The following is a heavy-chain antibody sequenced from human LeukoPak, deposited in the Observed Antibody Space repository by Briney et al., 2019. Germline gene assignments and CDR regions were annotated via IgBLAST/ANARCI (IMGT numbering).Heavy chain of an antibody. CDR1: GDSISTYY. V-gene: IGHV4-59*01. J-gene: IGHJ4*02. Sequence: SETLSLTCTLSGDSISTYYWSWIRQPPGKGLEWIGYIYYDERTNYNPSLKSRVTISVDTSKNQFSLKLTSVTAADTAVYYCARVVGGVFDYWGQGTLVTVSS. D-gene: IGHD2-15*01. CDR2: IYYDERT. CDR3: ARVVGGVFDY.